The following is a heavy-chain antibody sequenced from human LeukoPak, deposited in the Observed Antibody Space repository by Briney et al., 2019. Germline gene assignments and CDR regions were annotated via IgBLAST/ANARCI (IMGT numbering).Heavy chain of an antibody. J-gene: IGHJ4*02. Sequence: SLRLSCTASGFTFGDYAMSWFRQAPGKGLEWVGFIRSNTYGGTAEYAASVKGRFTIPRDDSKSIAYLQMNSLKTEDTAVYYCTKGDYHAYWGQGTLATVSS. CDR3: TKGDYHAY. CDR1: GFTFGDYA. CDR2: IRSNTYGGTA. V-gene: IGHV3-49*03.